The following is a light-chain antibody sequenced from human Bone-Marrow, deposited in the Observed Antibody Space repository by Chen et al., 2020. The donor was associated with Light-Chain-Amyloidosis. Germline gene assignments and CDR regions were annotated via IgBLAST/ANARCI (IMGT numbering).Light chain of an antibody. Sequence: DIQMTQSPSSLSASVGDRVTITCRASQRISNYLNWYQQKPGKAPKLLIHAASTLQSGVPLRFSGSGSGTDFILTISSVQPEDFASYYCQQSYSMSSITFGQGTRLGIK. J-gene: IGKJ5*01. CDR3: QQSYSMSSIT. CDR2: AAS. CDR1: QRISNY. V-gene: IGKV1-39*01.